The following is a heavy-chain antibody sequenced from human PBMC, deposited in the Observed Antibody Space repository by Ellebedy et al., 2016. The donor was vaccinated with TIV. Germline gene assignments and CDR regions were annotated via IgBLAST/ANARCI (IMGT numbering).Heavy chain of an antibody. CDR1: GFTFSDYY. V-gene: IGHV3-11*01. Sequence: GGSLRLSXAASGFTFSDYYMSWIRQAPGKGLEWVSYISSSGSTIYYADSVKGRFTISRDNAKNSLYLQMNSLRAEDTAVYYCARDQTAYDFWSGYHLYYYYYGMDVWGQGTTVTVSS. CDR3: ARDQTAYDFWSGYHLYYYYYGMDV. D-gene: IGHD3-3*01. J-gene: IGHJ6*02. CDR2: ISSSGSTI.